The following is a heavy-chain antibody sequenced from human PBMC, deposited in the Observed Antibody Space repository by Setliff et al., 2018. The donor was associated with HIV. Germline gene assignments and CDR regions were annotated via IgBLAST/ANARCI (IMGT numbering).Heavy chain of an antibody. D-gene: IGHD5-12*01. V-gene: IGHV4-39*01. CDR2: IYDSGST. CDR3: ARFSMATRCFDY. CDR1: RGSISSSNYY. Sequence: SETLSLTCTVSRGSISSSNYYWAWLRQPPGKGLEWIGSIYDSGSTYYNASLKSRVTLSIDTSQNQFSRKVTSVTAADTAVYYCARFSMATRCFDYWGQGTLVTVSS. J-gene: IGHJ4*02.